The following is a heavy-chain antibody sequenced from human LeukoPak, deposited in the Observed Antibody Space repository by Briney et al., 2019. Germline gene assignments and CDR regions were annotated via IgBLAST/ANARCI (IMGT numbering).Heavy chain of an antibody. J-gene: IGHJ4*02. CDR2: IKQDGSEK. CDR3: ARDLNYYDSSGYYWVGYYFDY. V-gene: IGHV3-7*01. Sequence: GGSLRLSCAASGFTFSSYWMSWVRQAPGKGLEWVANIKQDGSEKYYVESVKGRFTISRDNAKNSLYLQMNSLRAEDTAVYYCARDLNYYDSSGYYWVGYYFDYWGQGTLVTVSS. D-gene: IGHD3-22*01. CDR1: GFTFSSYW.